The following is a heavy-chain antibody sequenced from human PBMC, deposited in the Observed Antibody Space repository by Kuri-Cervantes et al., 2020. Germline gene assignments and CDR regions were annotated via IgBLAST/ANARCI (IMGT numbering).Heavy chain of an antibody. CDR2: IYYSGST. CDR1: GGSISNYF. D-gene: IGHD3-10*01. CDR3: TKQGDY. Sequence: SQTLSLTCAVSGGSISNYFWNWIRQPPGKGLEWIGYIYYSGSTIYNASLKSRVTISVDTSKNQFSLKLSSGTAADTAVYYCTKQGDYWGQGTLVTVSS. V-gene: IGHV4-59*08. J-gene: IGHJ4*02.